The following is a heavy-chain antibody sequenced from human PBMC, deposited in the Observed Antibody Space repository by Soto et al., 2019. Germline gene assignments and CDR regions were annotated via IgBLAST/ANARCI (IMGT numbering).Heavy chain of an antibody. CDR2: IYHSGST. D-gene: IGHD3-22*01. J-gene: IGHJ4*02. V-gene: IGHV4-38-2*01. Sequence: SETLSLTCAVSGHSISSGYYWGWVRQPPGKGLEWIGSIYHSGSTHYNASLKSRVTISVDTSKNHFSLKLNSVTAADTAVYYCARADSDYYDNSGYPLDWGQGTLVTVSS. CDR3: ARADSDYYDNSGYPLD. CDR1: GHSISSGYY.